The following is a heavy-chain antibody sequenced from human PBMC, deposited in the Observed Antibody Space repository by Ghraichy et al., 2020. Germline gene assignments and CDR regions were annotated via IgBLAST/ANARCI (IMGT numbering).Heavy chain of an antibody. V-gene: IGHV3-48*04. CDR1: GFTFSSYS. J-gene: IGHJ4*02. CDR3: ARGWGSFAPVGFDC. Sequence: GESLNISCAASGFTFSSYSMNWVRQAPGKGLEWVSYITSSGNTKYYADSVKGRFTISRDSAKNSLYLQMNSLRAEDTAVYYCARGWGSFAPVGFDCWGQGTLVTVSS. D-gene: IGHD1-26*01. CDR2: ITSSGNTK.